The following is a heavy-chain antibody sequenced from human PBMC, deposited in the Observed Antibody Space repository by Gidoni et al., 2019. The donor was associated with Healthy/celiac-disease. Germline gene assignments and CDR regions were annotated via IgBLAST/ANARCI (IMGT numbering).Heavy chain of an antibody. CDR1: GFTFTSSA. D-gene: IGHD3-10*01. J-gene: IGHJ3*02. Sequence: QMQLVQSGPEVKKPGTSVKVPCKASGFTFTSSAVQWVRPARGQRLEWIGWIVVGSGNTNYAQKFQERVTITRDMSTSTAYMELSSLRSEDTAVYYCAAESYYYGSGKRAFDIWGQGTMVTVSS. CDR2: IVVGSGNT. V-gene: IGHV1-58*01. CDR3: AAESYYYGSGKRAFDI.